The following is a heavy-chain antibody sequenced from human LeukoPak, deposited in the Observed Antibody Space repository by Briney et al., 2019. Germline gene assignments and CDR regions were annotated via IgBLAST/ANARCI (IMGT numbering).Heavy chain of an antibody. D-gene: IGHD2-2*01. CDR2: IYYSGST. J-gene: IGHJ6*03. CDR3: ARVRVVVVPAAIKYYYYYMDV. Sequence: SETLSLTCTVSGGSISSYYWSWIRQPPGKGLEWIGYIYYSGSTNYNPSLKSRVTISVDTSKNQFSLKLSSVTAADTAVYYCARVRVVVVPAAIKYYYYYMDVWGKGTTVTVSS. V-gene: IGHV4-59*01. CDR1: GGSISSYY.